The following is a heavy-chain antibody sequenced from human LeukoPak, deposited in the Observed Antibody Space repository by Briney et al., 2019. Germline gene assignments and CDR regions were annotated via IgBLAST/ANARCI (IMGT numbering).Heavy chain of an antibody. CDR1: GFTFSSYS. CDR3: ARNGLNAFDI. D-gene: IGHD2-8*01. Sequence: PGGSLRLSCAASGFTFSSYSMNWVRQAPGKGLGWVSSISSSSSYIYYADSVKGRFTISRDNAKNSLYLQMNSLRAEDTAVYYCARNGLNAFDIWGQGTMVTVSS. V-gene: IGHV3-21*01. CDR2: ISSSSSYI. J-gene: IGHJ3*02.